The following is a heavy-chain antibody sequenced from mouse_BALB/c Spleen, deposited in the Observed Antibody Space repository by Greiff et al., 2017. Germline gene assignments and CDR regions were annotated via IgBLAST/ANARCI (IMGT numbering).Heavy chain of an antibody. V-gene: IGHV5-6-2*01. CDR2: INSNGGST. CDR1: GFTFSSYY. CDR3: ARHKYGNYVNAMDY. D-gene: IGHD2-10*02. J-gene: IGHJ4*01. Sequence: EVKVVESGGGLVKLGGSLKLSCAASGFTFSSYYMSWVRQTPEKRLELVAAINSNGGSTYYPDTVKGRFTISRDNAKNTLYLQMSSLKSEDTALYYCARHKYGNYVNAMDYWGQGTSVTVSS.